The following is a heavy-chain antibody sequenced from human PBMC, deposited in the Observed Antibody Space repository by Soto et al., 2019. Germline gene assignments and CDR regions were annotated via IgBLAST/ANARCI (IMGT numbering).Heavy chain of an antibody. CDR1: GYTFTSYA. CDR2: INAGNGNT. Sequence: ASVKVSCKASGYTFTSYAMHWVRQAPGQRLEWMGWINAGNGNTKYSQKFQGRVTITRDTSASTAYMELSSLRSEDTAVYYCARDKTGEDAFDIWGQGTMVTVSS. CDR3: ARDKTGEDAFDI. J-gene: IGHJ3*02. D-gene: IGHD7-27*01. V-gene: IGHV1-3*01.